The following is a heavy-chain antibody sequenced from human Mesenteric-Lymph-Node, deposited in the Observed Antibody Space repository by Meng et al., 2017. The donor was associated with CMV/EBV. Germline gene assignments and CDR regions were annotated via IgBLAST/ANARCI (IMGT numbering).Heavy chain of an antibody. V-gene: IGHV3-30*02. CDR2: IRYDGSNK. J-gene: IGHJ4*02. Sequence: GESLKISCAASELTVSSNYMTWVRQAPGKGLEWVAFIRYDGSNKYYADSVKGRFTISRDNSKNTLYLQMNSLRAEDTAVYYCAKDRLQFDYWGQGTLVTVSS. D-gene: IGHD4-11*01. CDR3: AKDRLQFDY. CDR1: ELTVSSNY.